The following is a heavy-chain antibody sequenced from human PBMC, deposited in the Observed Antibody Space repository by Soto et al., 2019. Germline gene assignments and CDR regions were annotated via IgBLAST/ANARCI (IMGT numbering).Heavy chain of an antibody. V-gene: IGHV3-15*07. Sequence: EMQLVQSGGGLVKPGGSLRLSCVASRFNFSAAWLTWIRQAPGKGREWVGRIKPKSEGATADYNAPVRGRVTISRDDSQNTLHLQMDSRKSEDTAVYYCATVPDSGGTTWGLGVLVTVSS. CDR2: IKPKSEGATA. D-gene: IGHD1-7*01. CDR3: ATVPDSGGTT. CDR1: RFNFSAAW. J-gene: IGHJ4*02.